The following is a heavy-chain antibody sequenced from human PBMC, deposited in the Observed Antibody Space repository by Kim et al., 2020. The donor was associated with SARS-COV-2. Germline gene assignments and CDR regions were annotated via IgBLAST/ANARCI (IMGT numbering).Heavy chain of an antibody. Sequence: KGRFNRSRDNSKNTLYLQMNSLRAEDTAVYYCAKASVNYRNDYYSGMDVWGQGTTVSVSS. CDR3: AKASVNYRNDYYSGMDV. D-gene: IGHD1-1*01. J-gene: IGHJ6*02. V-gene: IGHV3-30*02.